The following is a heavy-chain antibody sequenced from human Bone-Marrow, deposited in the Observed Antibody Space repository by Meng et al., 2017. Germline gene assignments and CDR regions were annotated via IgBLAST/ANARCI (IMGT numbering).Heavy chain of an antibody. Sequence: VGVEGSGGGVAPLGRFLRLSCAALGFTFSCYAMHWVRQAPGKGLEWVAVISYDGSNKYYADSVKGRFTISRDNSKNTLYLQMNSLRAEDTAVYYCARDHHRGGYGDYVGDYWGQGTLVTVSS. CDR1: GFTFSCYA. CDR3: ARDHHRGGYGDYVGDY. J-gene: IGHJ4*02. CDR2: ISYDGSNK. D-gene: IGHD4-17*01. V-gene: IGHV3-30*01.